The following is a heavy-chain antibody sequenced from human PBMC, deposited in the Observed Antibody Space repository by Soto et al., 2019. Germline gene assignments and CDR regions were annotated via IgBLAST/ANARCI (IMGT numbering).Heavy chain of an antibody. V-gene: IGHV1-46*01. Sequence: GTSVKVTCKASGYTFTSYYMHWVRQAPGQGLEWMGWISASGGNTNYAQKLQGRVTMTRDTSTSTAYMELRSLRSDDTAVYYCARAYSSSSHFDYWGQGTLVTVS. D-gene: IGHD6-6*01. CDR1: GYTFTSYY. CDR2: ISASGGNT. CDR3: ARAYSSSSHFDY. J-gene: IGHJ4*02.